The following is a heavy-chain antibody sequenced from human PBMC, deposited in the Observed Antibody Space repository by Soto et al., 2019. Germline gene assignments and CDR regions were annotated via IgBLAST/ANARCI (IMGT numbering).Heavy chain of an antibody. V-gene: IGHV4-59*01. J-gene: IGHJ2*01. CDR3: ARTQGQWRSFDL. Sequence: SETLSLTCTVSGGSISSYCWSWIRQPPGKGLAWIGYIYYSGSTNYNPSLKSRVTISVDTSKNQFSLELNSVTAADTAVYYCARTQGQWRSFDLWGRGTLVTVSS. D-gene: IGHD2-8*01. CDR2: IYYSGST. CDR1: GGSISSYC.